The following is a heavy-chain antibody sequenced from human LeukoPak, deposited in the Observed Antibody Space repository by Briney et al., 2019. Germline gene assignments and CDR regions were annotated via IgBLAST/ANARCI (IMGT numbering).Heavy chain of an antibody. D-gene: IGHD3-3*01. CDR1: GYTFTSYG. J-gene: IGHJ6*02. V-gene: IGHV1-18*01. CDR3: ATEVFSIFGVVNSGYYYGMDV. Sequence: ASVKVSCKASGYTFTSYGISWVRQAPGQGLEWMGWISAYNGNTNYARKLQGRVTMTTDTSTSTAYMELRSLRSDDTAVYYCATEVFSIFGVVNSGYYYGMDVWGQGTTVTVSS. CDR2: ISAYNGNT.